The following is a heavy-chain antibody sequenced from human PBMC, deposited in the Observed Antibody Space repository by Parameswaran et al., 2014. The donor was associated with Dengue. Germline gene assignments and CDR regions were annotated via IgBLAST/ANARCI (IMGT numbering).Heavy chain of an antibody. J-gene: IGHJ4*02. CDR2: INTNTGNP. Sequence: WVRQAPGQGLEWMGWINTNTGNPTYAQGFTGRFVFSLDTSVSTAYLQISSLKTEDTALYYCARGAPFWSGYPYYFDYWGQGTLVAVSS. D-gene: IGHD3-3*01. CDR3: ARGAPFWSGYPYYFDY. V-gene: IGHV7-4-1*02.